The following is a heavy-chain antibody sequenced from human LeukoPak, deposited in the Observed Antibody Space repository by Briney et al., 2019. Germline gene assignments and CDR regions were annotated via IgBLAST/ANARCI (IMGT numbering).Heavy chain of an antibody. Sequence: ASVKVSCKASGYTFTNYYIHWVRQAPGQGLEWMGIINPSGGSTTSAQKFQGRVTMTRDTSTSTVYMELNSLRSEDTAGYYCARGHDNSGYTAHPQRYYYYYGTDVWGQGTTVTVSS. CDR2: INPSGGST. V-gene: IGHV1-46*01. J-gene: IGHJ6*02. D-gene: IGHD3-22*01. CDR3: ARGHDNSGYTAHPQRYYYYYGTDV. CDR1: GYTFTNYY.